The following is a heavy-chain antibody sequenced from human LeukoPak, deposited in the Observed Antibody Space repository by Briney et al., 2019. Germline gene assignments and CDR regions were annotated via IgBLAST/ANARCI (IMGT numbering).Heavy chain of an antibody. J-gene: IGHJ4*02. V-gene: IGHV1-8*01. CDR1: GYTFISYD. D-gene: IGHD5-18*01. CDR3: ARGRGYSYGYSDS. Sequence: GASVKVSCKASGYTFISYDINWVRQATGQGLEWTGWMNPNSGNTGYAQKFQGKVTMTRKTSISTAYMELSGLRPEDTAVYYCARGRGYSYGYSDSWGQGTLVTVSS. CDR2: MNPNSGNT.